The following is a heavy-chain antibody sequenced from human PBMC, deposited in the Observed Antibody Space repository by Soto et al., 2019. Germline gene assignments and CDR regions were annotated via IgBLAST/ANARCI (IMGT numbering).Heavy chain of an antibody. J-gene: IGHJ4*02. CDR2: IIPMLGTA. CDR3: TRGVPSNAYFDY. Sequence: QMRLVQSGAEVKKPGSSVKVSCKASGGTFSSSALNWVRQAPGQGLEWMGGIIPMLGTANYAQKFQGRVTITADKSTKTAYMELSSLRSEDTAVYYCTRGVPSNAYFDYWGQGTLVTVSS. D-gene: IGHD3-10*01. CDR1: GGTFSSSA. V-gene: IGHV1-69*06.